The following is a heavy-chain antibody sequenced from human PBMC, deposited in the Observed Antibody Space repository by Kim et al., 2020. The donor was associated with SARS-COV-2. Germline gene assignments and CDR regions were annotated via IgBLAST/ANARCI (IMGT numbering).Heavy chain of an antibody. V-gene: IGHV3-30*18. J-gene: IGHJ6*02. CDR2: ISYDGSNK. Sequence: GGSLRLSCAASGFTFSSYGMHWVRQAPGKGLEWVAVISYDGSNKYYADSVKGRFTISRDNSKNTLYLQMNSLRAEDTAVYYCAKDSIAAVPGDYYYGMDVWGQGTTVTVSS. D-gene: IGHD6-6*01. CDR3: AKDSIAAVPGDYYYGMDV. CDR1: GFTFSSYG.